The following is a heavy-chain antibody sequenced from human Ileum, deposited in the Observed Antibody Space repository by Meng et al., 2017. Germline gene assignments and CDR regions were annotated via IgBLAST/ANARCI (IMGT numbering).Heavy chain of an antibody. CDR1: GFTFRNNW. Sequence: GESLKISCVASGFTFRNNWMAWVRQAPGKGLEWVGNIKEDGSNKYYVDSVRGRFTISSDNAKNSVFLQMNSLRAEDTAVYHCAGDEFGWNSLDYWGQGTLVTVSS. V-gene: IGHV3-7*01. CDR2: IKEDGSNK. D-gene: IGHD1/OR15-1a*01. J-gene: IGHJ4*02. CDR3: AGDEFGWNSLDY.